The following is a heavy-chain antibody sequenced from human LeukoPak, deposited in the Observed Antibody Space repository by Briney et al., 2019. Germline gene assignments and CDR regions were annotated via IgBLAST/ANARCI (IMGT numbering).Heavy chain of an antibody. CDR3: AKSYGDYAATTRRYYMDV. J-gene: IGHJ6*03. CDR2: IRYDGSNK. CDR1: GFTFSSYG. V-gene: IGHV3-30*02. D-gene: IGHD4-17*01. Sequence: GGSLRLSCAASGFTFSSYGMHWVRQAPGKGLEWVAFIRYDGSNKYYADSVKGRFTISRDNSKNTLYLQMNSLRAEDTAVYYCAKSYGDYAATTRRYYMDVWGKGTTVTVSS.